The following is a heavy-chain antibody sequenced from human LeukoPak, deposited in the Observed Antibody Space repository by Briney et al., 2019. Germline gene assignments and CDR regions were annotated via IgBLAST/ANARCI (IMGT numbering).Heavy chain of an antibody. Sequence: GGSLRFSCAASGFAFSSYWMHWVRQAPGKGLVWVSRINSDGSSTSYADSVKGRFTISIDNAKNTLYLHMNSLRAEDTAVYYCAKASSGWSPFDYWGQGTLVTVSS. J-gene: IGHJ4*02. CDR3: AKASSGWSPFDY. D-gene: IGHD6-19*01. CDR1: GFAFSSYW. V-gene: IGHV3-74*01. CDR2: INSDGSST.